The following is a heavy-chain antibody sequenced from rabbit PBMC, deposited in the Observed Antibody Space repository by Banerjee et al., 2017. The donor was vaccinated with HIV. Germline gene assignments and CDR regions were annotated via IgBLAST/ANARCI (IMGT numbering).Heavy chain of an antibody. CDR1: GFSFSSNYY. V-gene: IGHV1S45*01. Sequence: QEQLEESGGDLVKPEGSLTLTCTASGFSFSSNYYMRWVRQAPGKGLEWIACIYAGSSGSTYYASWAKGRFTISKTSSTTVTLQMTSLTAADTATYFCAKSAGYIYDVYFNLWGPGTLVTVS. CDR2: IYAGSSGST. D-gene: IGHD7-1*01. CDR3: AKSAGYIYDVYFNL. J-gene: IGHJ4*01.